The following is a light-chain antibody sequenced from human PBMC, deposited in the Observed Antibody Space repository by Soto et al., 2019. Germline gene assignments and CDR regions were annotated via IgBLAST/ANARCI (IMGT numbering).Light chain of an antibody. CDR2: DVS. CDR1: GSDVGSNNR. CDR3: SSYTSSNPYV. V-gene: IGLV2-18*02. J-gene: IGLJ1*01. Sequence: QSVLTQPPSVSGSPGQSVAISCTGTGSDVGSNNRVSWYQQPPGSAPKLIIYDVSNRPSGIPDRFSGSKSANTASLTISGLQTEDEADYYCSSYTSSNPYVFGSGTKLTLL.